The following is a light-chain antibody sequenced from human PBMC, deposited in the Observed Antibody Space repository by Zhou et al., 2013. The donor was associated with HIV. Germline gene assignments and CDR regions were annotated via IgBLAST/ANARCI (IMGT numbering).Light chain of an antibody. J-gene: IGKJ4*01. CDR3: QKYNSAPLT. CDR2: DAF. Sequence: DTQMTQSPSSLSASVGDKVTITCQASQDVTKYVNWYQQKPGKAPKLLIYDAFNLETGVPSRFSGSGSGTDFTLTISSLQPEDVATYFCQKYNSAPLTFGGGTKVEIK. CDR1: QDVTKY. V-gene: IGKV1-33*01.